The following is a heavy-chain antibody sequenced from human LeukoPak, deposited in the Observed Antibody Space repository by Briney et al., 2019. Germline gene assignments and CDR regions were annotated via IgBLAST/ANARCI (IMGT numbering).Heavy chain of an antibody. CDR3: ARLEVDYSNYCVWFDP. Sequence: SETLSLTCTVSGGSISSYYWSWIRQPPGKGLEWIGYIYYSGSTNYSPSLKSRVTISVDTSKNQFSLKLSSVTAADTAVYYCARLEVDYSNYCVWFDPWGQGTLVTVSS. D-gene: IGHD4-11*01. V-gene: IGHV4-59*08. CDR1: GGSISSYY. CDR2: IYYSGST. J-gene: IGHJ5*02.